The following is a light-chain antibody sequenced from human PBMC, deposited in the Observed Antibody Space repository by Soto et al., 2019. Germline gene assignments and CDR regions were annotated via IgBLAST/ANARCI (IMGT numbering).Light chain of an antibody. CDR1: QNILYSSNNKNY. J-gene: IGKJ1*01. V-gene: IGKV4-1*01. CDR2: WAS. Sequence: DIVMTQSPDSLAVSLDERATINCKSSQNILYSSNNKNYLAWYQQRPGQPPKLLIYWASTRESGVPDRFSGSGSGTDFTLTISSLQAEDVAVYHCQQYYTSPTWTFGQGTKVDIK. CDR3: QQYYTSPTWT.